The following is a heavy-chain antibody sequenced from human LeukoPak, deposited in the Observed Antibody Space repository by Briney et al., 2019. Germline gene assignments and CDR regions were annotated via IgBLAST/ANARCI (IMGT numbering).Heavy chain of an antibody. J-gene: IGHJ4*02. CDR2: IWYDGSNK. CDR3: ARDGTAQGGFDY. D-gene: IGHD2-21*02. V-gene: IGHV3-33*01. CDR1: GFTFSSYG. Sequence: GGSLRLSCAASGFTFSSYGMHWVRQAPGKGLEWVAVIWYDGSNKYYADSVKGRFTISRDNSKNTLYLQMNSLRAEDTAVYYCARDGTAQGGFDYWGQGTLVTVSS.